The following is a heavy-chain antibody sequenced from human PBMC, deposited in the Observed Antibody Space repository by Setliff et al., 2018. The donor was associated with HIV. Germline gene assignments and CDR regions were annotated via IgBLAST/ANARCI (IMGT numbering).Heavy chain of an antibody. CDR1: GFTFTVHF. CDR2: IDPEDEKT. CDR3: AALAAAHPFDY. D-gene: IGHD6-13*01. J-gene: IGHJ4*01. V-gene: IGHV1-69-2*01. Sequence: ASVKVSCKVSGFTFTVHFIHWVRQAPGKGLEWMGLIDPEDEKTIYAEKFQGRVTITADTSTNLVYMDLSGLRSEDTAIYYCAALAAAHPFDYWGQGTLVTVSS.